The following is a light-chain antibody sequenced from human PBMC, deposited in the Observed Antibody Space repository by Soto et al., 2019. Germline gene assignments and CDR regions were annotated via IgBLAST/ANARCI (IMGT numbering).Light chain of an antibody. J-gene: IGKJ2*01. V-gene: IGKV3-20*01. CDR3: QQYGSSPPYT. CDR1: QSVSSSY. Sequence: EIVLTQSPGTLSLSPGERATLSCRASQSVSSSYLAWYQQKPGQAPRLLIYGASSRATGLSDRFSGSGSGTDFTLTISRLEPEDFAVYYGQQYGSSPPYTFGQGTKLEIK. CDR2: GAS.